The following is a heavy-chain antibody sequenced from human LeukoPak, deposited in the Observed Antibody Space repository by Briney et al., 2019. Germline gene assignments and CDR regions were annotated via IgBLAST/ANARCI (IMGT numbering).Heavy chain of an antibody. V-gene: IGHV4-59*01. CDR1: GGSISSSY. D-gene: IGHD3-3*01. CDR3: ASLRFLEWLYFDY. J-gene: IGHJ4*02. CDR2: IYYTGST. Sequence: SETLSLTCTVSGGSISSSYWSWIRQPPGKGLEWIGYIYYTGSTTYNPSLKSRVTISVDTSKNQFSLKLRSVTAADTAVYYCASLRFLEWLYFDYWGQGTLVTVSS.